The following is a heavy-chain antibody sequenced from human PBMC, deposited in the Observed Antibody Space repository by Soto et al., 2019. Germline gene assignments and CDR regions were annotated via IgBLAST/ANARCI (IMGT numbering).Heavy chain of an antibody. CDR2: IYYSGST. Sequence: QLQLQESGPGLVKPSETLSLTCTVSGGSISSSSYYWGWIRQPPGKGLEWIGSIYYSGSTYYNPALKTRVTIPVDTSKNQFSLKLSSVTAADTAVYYCARGYYDSSGYYYDYYYGMDVWGQGTTVTVSS. CDR3: ARGYYDSSGYYYDYYYGMDV. V-gene: IGHV4-39*01. D-gene: IGHD3-22*01. J-gene: IGHJ6*02. CDR1: GGSISSSSYY.